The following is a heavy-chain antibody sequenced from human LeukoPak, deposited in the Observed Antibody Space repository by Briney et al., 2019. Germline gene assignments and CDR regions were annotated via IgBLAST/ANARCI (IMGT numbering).Heavy chain of an antibody. CDR2: ISAYNGNT. J-gene: IGHJ4*02. D-gene: IGHD3-22*01. Sequence: ASVKVSCKASGYTFTSYGISWVRRAPGQGLEWMGWISAYNGNTNYAQKFQGRVTMTTDTSTSTAYMELRSLRSDDTAVYYCARDLHDSSGYYSYFNYWGQGTLVTVSS. CDR3: ARDLHDSSGYYSYFNY. CDR1: GYTFTSYG. V-gene: IGHV1-18*01.